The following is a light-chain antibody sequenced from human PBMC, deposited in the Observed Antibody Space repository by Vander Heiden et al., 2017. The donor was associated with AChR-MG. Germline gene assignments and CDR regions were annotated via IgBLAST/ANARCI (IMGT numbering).Light chain of an antibody. CDR1: QSVSSK. J-gene: IGKJ3*01. V-gene: IGKV3-15*01. CDR3: QQDDDWPLT. Sequence: EIVMTQSPATLSVSPGERATLSCRASQSVSSKLAWYQQKPGQPPRLLIYGASTRATGIPARFSGSGSGTEFTLTISSLQSEDFAVYSCQQDDDWPLTFGHGATVDMK. CDR2: GAS.